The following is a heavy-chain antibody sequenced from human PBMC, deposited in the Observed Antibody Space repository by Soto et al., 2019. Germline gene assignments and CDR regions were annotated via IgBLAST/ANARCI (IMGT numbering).Heavy chain of an antibody. CDR2: IKSKTDALIT. J-gene: IGHJ4*02. Sequence: GGSLRLSCEGSGFTFSDAWMNWVRQAPGKGLEWVGRIKSKTDALITDYSAPMKGRFTISRDDSKNTLFLQMNSLKPEDTAMYFCTTGSQNIYCRGGSCYFDYWGRGTLVTVS. V-gene: IGHV3-15*01. D-gene: IGHD2-15*01. CDR3: TTGSQNIYCRGGSCYFDY. CDR1: GFTFSDAW.